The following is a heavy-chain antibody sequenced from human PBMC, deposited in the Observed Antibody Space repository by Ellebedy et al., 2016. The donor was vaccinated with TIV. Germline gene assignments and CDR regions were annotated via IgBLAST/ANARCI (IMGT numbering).Heavy chain of an antibody. CDR3: VREYYDSSHYYNYFDY. CDR1: GFTFSGYN. CDR2: ISINSDYI. Sequence: GGSLRLSCAPSGFTFSGYNLNWVRQAPGKGLEWVSSISINSDYIYYADSVKGRFTISRDNAKNSLYLQMNSLRAEDTAVYYCVREYYDSSHYYNYFDYWGQGTLVTVSS. J-gene: IGHJ4*02. D-gene: IGHD3-22*01. V-gene: IGHV3-21*01.